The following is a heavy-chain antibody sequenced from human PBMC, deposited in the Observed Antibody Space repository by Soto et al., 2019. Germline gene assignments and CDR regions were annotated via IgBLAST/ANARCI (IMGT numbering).Heavy chain of an antibody. D-gene: IGHD5-18*01. CDR3: AVLVDTGMRFAY. Sequence: EVQLLESGGGLVQPGGSLRLSCAASGFTFSSYAMSWVRQAPGEGLEWGSAISCSGGSPYYADSVKGRFTISRVNSKNMQYLQVNSLRTEDTAVYYCAVLVDTGMRFAYWGQGTLVTVSP. CDR1: GFTFSSYA. V-gene: IGHV3-23*01. J-gene: IGHJ4*01. CDR2: ISCSGGSP.